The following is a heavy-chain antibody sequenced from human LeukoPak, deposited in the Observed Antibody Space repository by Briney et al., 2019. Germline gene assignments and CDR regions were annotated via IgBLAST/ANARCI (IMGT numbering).Heavy chain of an antibody. Sequence: PGGSLRLSCAASGFTFSSYGMHWVRQAPGKGLEWVAFIRYDGSNKYYADSVKGRFTISRDNSKNTLYLQMNSLRAEDTAVYYCAGDREGSGLRLDYWGRGTLVTVSS. CDR3: AGDREGSGLRLDY. CDR2: IRYDGSNK. CDR1: GFTFSSYG. V-gene: IGHV3-30*02. D-gene: IGHD6-19*01. J-gene: IGHJ4*02.